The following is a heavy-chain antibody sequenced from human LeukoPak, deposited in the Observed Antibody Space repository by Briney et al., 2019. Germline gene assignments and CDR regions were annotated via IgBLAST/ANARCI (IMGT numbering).Heavy chain of an antibody. CDR1: GFTFYDYA. CDR2: ISWNSGSI. J-gene: IGHJ3*02. CDR3: AKGTGSYIHDAFDI. V-gene: IGHV3-9*01. D-gene: IGHD3-10*01. Sequence: PGGSLRLSCAASGFTFYDYAMHWGRHAPGKGLEWVSGISWNSGSIGYADSVKGRFTISRDNAKNSLYLQMNSLRAEDTALYYCAKGTGSYIHDAFDIWGQGTMVTVSS.